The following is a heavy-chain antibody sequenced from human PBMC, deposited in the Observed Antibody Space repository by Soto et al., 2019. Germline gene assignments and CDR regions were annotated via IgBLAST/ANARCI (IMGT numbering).Heavy chain of an antibody. CDR1: GFTFRSYA. CDR3: AREGGSYYFDY. V-gene: IGHV3-64*01. J-gene: IGHJ4*02. D-gene: IGHD1-26*01. Sequence: EVQVVESGGGLVQPGGSLRLSCAASGFTFRSYAMHWVRQAPGKGLEYVSTISRNGGSTYYANSVKGRFTISRDNSKNTLYPQMGSLRAEDMAVYYCAREGGSYYFDYWGQGTLDTVSS. CDR2: ISRNGGST.